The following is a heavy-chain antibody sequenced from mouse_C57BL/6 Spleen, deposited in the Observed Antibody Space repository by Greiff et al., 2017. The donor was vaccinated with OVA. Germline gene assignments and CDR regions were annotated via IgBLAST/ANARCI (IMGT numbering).Heavy chain of an antibody. J-gene: IGHJ2*01. CDR3: TVKILYFDY. Sequence: EVKLMESGGGLVQPGGSMKLSCVASGFTFSNYWMNWVRQSPEKGLEWVAQIRLKSDNYATHYAESVKGRFTISRDDSKSSVYLQMNNLRAEDTGIYYCTVKILYFDYWGQGTTLTVSS. CDR1: GFTFSNYW. CDR2: IRLKSDNYAT. D-gene: IGHD1-3*01. V-gene: IGHV6-3*01.